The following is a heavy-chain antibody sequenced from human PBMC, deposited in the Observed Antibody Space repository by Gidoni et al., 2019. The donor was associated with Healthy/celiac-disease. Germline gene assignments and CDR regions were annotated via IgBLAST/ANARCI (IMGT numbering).Heavy chain of an antibody. V-gene: IGHV5-10-1*03. J-gene: IGHJ4*02. D-gene: IGHD3-22*01. CDR1: GYSFTSYW. CDR3: ARDGPYYYDSSGYVYYFDY. CDR2: FDPSDSYT. Sequence: EVQLVQSGAEVKKPGESLRISCKGSGYSFTSYWISWVRQMPGKGLEWMGRFDPSDSYTNYSPSFQGHVTISADKSISTAYLQWSSLKASDTAMYYCARDGPYYYDSSGYVYYFDYWGQGTLVTVSS.